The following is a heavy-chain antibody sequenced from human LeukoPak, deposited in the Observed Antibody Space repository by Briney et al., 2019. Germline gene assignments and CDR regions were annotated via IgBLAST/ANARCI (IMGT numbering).Heavy chain of an antibody. CDR3: ARGNRDIYDFWSGYYKTKPNWFDP. J-gene: IGHJ5*02. Sequence: SETLSLTCAVYGGSFSGYYWSWIRQPPGKGLEWIGEINHSGSTNYNPSLKSRVTISEDTSKNQFSLKLSSVTAADTAVYYCARGNRDIYDFWSGYYKTKPNWFDPWGQGTLVTVSS. CDR1: GGSFSGYY. D-gene: IGHD3-3*01. CDR2: INHSGST. V-gene: IGHV4-34*01.